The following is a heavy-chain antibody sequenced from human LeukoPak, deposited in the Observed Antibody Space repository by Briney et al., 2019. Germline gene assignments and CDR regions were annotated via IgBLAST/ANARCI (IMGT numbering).Heavy chain of an antibody. V-gene: IGHV4-4*09. D-gene: IGHD2-15*01. CDR3: AGRGHRYSRD. CDR1: GDSVSSGY. CDR2: IYDNGVT. Sequence: SETLSLSCNVSGDSVSSGYWTWTRQSPAKGLEWIGFIYDNGVTDYNPSLKSRLIISLDTSKNQFSLNLRSVSAADSAIYYCAGRGHRYSRDWGQGILVTVSS. J-gene: IGHJ1*01.